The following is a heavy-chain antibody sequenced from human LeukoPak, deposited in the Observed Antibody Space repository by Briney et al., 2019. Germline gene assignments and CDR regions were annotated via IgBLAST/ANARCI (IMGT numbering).Heavy chain of an antibody. J-gene: IGHJ4*02. D-gene: IGHD3-10*01. CDR2: IYYSGST. CDR1: GGSISSDY. Sequence: SETLSLTCSVSGGSISSDYWNWIRQPPGKGLEWIGYIYYSGSTNYNPSLKSRVTISVNTSKNQFSLKLSSVTAADTAVYYCAREDSGSGSYFDYWGQGTLVTVSS. V-gene: IGHV4-59*12. CDR3: AREDSGSGSYFDY.